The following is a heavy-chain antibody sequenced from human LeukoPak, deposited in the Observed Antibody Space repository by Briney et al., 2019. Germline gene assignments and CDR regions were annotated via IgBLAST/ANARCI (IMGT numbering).Heavy chain of an antibody. D-gene: IGHD1/OR15-1a*01. CDR3: ASTPPNNQQNY. J-gene: IGHJ4*02. CDR1: GFTFSSYS. CDR2: ISSSSSYI. V-gene: IGHV3-21*01. Sequence: GGSLRLSCAASGFTFSSYSMNWVRQAPGKGLEWVSFISSSSSYIYYADSVKGRFTISRDNAKNSLYLQMNSLRAEDTAVYYCASTPPNNQQNYWGQGTLVTVSS.